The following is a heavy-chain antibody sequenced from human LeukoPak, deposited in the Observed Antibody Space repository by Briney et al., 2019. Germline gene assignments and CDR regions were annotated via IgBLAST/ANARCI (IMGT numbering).Heavy chain of an antibody. CDR1: GGSISSSSYY. D-gene: IGHD3-10*01. CDR2: IYYSGST. J-gene: IGHJ3*02. CDR3: ASNTGAAFDI. Sequence: SETLSLTCTVSGGSISSSSYYWGWIRQPPGKGLEWIGSIYYSGSTYYNPSLKSRVTISVDTSKNQFSLKLSSVTAADTAAYYCASNTGAAFDIWGQGTMVTVSS. V-gene: IGHV4-39*01.